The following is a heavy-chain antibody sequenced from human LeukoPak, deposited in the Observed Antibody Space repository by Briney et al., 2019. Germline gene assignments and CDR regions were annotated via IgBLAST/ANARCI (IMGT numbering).Heavy chain of an antibody. CDR3: ARDHAGIVLPAAVGTH. Sequence: GGSLRLSCAASGFTFRDYSMTWVRQAPGKGLEWVSSIRGGSDFIYHADSVKGRFTVSRDNAKNSLYLQMNSLRAEDTAVYYCARDHAGIVLPAAVGTHWGQGTLVTVSS. CDR1: GFTFRDYS. CDR2: IRGGSDFI. V-gene: IGHV3-21*01. J-gene: IGHJ4*02. D-gene: IGHD2-2*01.